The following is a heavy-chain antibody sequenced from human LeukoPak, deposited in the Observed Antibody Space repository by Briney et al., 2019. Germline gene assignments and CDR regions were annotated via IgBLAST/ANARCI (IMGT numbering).Heavy chain of an antibody. J-gene: IGHJ6*02. V-gene: IGHV6-1*01. CDR2: TYYRSKWSN. CDR1: GDSVSMNSVT. D-gene: IGHD5-12*01. CDR3: ARTYSGYDLSSNGMDV. Sequence: SQTLSLTCAISGDSVSMNSVTWDWIRQSPSRGLEWLGRTYYRSKWSNDYAVSVKSRLVINPDTSKNQFSLRLNSVTAEDSAVYYCARTYSGYDLSSNGMDVWGQGTTVTVSS.